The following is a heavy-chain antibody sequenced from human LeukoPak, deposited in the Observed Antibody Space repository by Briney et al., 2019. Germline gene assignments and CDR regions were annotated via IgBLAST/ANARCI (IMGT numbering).Heavy chain of an antibody. D-gene: IGHD4-17*01. CDR1: GFTFSSYW. J-gene: IGHJ4*02. V-gene: IGHV3-74*01. CDR3: AVVWEFYGDRASLDY. CDR2: INSDGSST. Sequence: GGSLRLSCAASGFTFSSYWMHWVRHAPGKGLVWVSRINSDGSSTSYADSVKGRFTISRDNAKNTLYLQMNSLRAEDTAVYYCAVVWEFYGDRASLDYWGQGTLVTVSS.